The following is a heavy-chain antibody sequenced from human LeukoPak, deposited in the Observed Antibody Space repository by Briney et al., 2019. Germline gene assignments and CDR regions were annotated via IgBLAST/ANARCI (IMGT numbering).Heavy chain of an antibody. V-gene: IGHV3-66*01. CDR2: TYVGGNT. CDR1: GFALSTYW. Sequence: GGSLRLSCTASGFALSTYWMNWVRQAPGRGLEWVSVTYVGGNTDSADFVKDRFTISTDNSKNTLYLHMNNLRAEDTAVYYCARDLNVWGQGTLVTVSS. J-gene: IGHJ4*02. CDR3: ARDLNV.